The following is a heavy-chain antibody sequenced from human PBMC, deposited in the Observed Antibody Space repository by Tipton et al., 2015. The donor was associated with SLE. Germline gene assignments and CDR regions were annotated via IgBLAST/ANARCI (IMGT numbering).Heavy chain of an antibody. D-gene: IGHD3-22*01. J-gene: IGHJ4*02. CDR3: ARDEYRYDTTGYHLLGHFDF. V-gene: IGHV4-59*01. CDR1: GFTFSTYA. CDR2: IYYSGTT. Sequence: LRLSCAASGFTFSTYAMHWVRQAPGKGLEWIGYIYYSGTTNYNPSLKSRVTISVDTSNNQLSLNLSSVTAADTAVYYCARDEYRYDTTGYHLLGHFDFWGQGTLVTVSS.